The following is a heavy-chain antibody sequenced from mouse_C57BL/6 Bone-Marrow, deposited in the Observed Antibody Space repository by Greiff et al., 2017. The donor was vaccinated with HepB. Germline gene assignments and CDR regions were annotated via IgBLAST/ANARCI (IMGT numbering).Heavy chain of an antibody. J-gene: IGHJ2*01. CDR1: GYTFTSYW. V-gene: IGHV1-5*01. CDR2: IYPGNSDT. Sequence: VHVKQSGTVLARPGASVKMSCKTSGYTFTSYWMHWVKQRPGQGLEWIGAIYPGNSDTSYNQKFKGKAKLTAVTSASTAYMELSSLTNEDSAVYYGTRDTTVASDFDYWGQGTTLTVSS. CDR3: TRDTTVASDFDY. D-gene: IGHD1-1*01.